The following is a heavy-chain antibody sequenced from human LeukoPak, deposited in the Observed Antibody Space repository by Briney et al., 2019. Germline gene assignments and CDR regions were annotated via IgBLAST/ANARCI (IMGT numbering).Heavy chain of an antibody. D-gene: IGHD3-16*01. CDR1: GGSISGHY. Sequence: SEPLSLICTVSGGSISGHYWSWLRQPPGKGLEWIGYIYDSGSTNYNPSLKSRATISEDTSKDQISLKLNSVTAADTAVYYCARQFGYYYGMDVWGQGTTVTVSS. CDR3: ARQFGYYYGMDV. CDR2: IYDSGST. J-gene: IGHJ6*02. V-gene: IGHV4-59*08.